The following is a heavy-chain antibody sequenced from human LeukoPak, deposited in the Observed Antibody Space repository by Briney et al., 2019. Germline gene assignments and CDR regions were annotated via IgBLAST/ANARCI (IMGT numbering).Heavy chain of an antibody. CDR1: GGSINSYF. D-gene: IGHD6-19*01. CDR3: ARFGSGWYYFDY. CDR2: IYTGGST. Sequence: SETLSLTCTVSGGSINSYFWTWIRQPAGKGLEWIGRIYTGGSTNYNPSLKSRVTMSVDTSKNQFSLKLSSVTAADTAVYYCARFGSGWYYFDYWGQGTLVTVSS. V-gene: IGHV4-4*07. J-gene: IGHJ4*02.